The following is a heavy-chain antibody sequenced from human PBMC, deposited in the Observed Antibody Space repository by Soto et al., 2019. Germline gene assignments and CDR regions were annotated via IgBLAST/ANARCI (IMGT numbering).Heavy chain of an antibody. D-gene: IGHD2-8*01. CDR1: GFTFSNYG. V-gene: IGHV3-30*18. Sequence: QVQLVESGGGVVQPGRSLRLSCAASGFTFSNYGIHWVRQAPGKGLEWVAVISYDGNNKYYADSVEGRFTIARDNSKNTLYLQKNSLRHEDTALYYCAKDTGYCPNRVCLSSWFDYWGQGTLVSVSS. CDR3: AKDTGYCPNRVCLSSWFDY. CDR2: ISYDGNNK. J-gene: IGHJ5*01.